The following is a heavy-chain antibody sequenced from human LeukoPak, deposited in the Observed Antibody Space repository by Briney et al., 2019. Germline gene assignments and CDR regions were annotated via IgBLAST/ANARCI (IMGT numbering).Heavy chain of an antibody. D-gene: IGHD3-22*01. CDR2: ITKDSDRV. V-gene: IGHV3-48*01. CDR3: AKAYYDSSGYSYYFDY. Sequence: GGSLRLSCEASGFFFGGHAMNWLPQAPGKGPEWIAFITKDSDRVYYAESVGGRFTVSRDNAKNSLYLQMSSLRVEDTAIYYCAKAYYDSSGYSYYFDYWGQGPLVTVSS. J-gene: IGHJ4*02. CDR1: GFFFGGHA.